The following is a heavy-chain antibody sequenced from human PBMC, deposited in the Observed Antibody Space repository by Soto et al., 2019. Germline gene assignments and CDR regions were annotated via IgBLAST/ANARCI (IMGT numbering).Heavy chain of an antibody. J-gene: IGHJ6*02. CDR1: GFTFSSYG. V-gene: IGHV3-33*01. CDR2: IWYDGSNK. D-gene: IGHD6-19*01. CDR3: ARERKDRQWLPYYYGMDV. Sequence: GGSLRLSCAASGFTFSSYGMHWVRQAPGKGLEWVAVIWYDGSNKYYADSVKGRFTISRDNSKNTLYLQMNSLRAEDTAVYYCARERKDRQWLPYYYGMDVWGQGTTVTVSS.